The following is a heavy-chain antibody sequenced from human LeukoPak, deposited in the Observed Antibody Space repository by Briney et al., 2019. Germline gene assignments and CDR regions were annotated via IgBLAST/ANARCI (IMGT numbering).Heavy chain of an antibody. V-gene: IGHV1-2*02. CDR2: INPNSGGT. D-gene: IGHD3-22*01. J-gene: IGHJ3*02. CDR1: GYTFTGYY. Sequence: GASVKVSCKASGYTFTGYYMHWVRQAPGQGLEWMGWINPNSGGTNYAQNFQGRVTMTRDTSISTAYMELSELRSDDTAVYYCARVRSVVPPSDAFDIWGQGTMVTVSS. CDR3: ARVRSVVPPSDAFDI.